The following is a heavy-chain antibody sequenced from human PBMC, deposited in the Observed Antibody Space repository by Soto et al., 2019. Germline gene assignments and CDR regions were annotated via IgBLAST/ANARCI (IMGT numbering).Heavy chain of an antibody. J-gene: IGHJ4*02. CDR1: GFTFSTYA. Sequence: EVQLLESGGGLVQPGASLRLSCAASGFTFSTYAMNWVRQAPGKGLEWVSGISGSGDSIYYADSVKGRVTISRDNSKNPLYLQMNSLRVDDTPVYYCANAPYTLPTDNCGQGTLVTVSS. CDR2: ISGSGDSI. CDR3: ANAPYTLPTDN. D-gene: IGHD2-2*02. V-gene: IGHV3-23*01.